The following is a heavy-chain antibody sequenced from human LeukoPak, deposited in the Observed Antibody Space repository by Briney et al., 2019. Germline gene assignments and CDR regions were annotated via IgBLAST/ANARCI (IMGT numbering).Heavy chain of an antibody. CDR2: IWYDGSHK. J-gene: IGHJ4*02. D-gene: IGHD2-21*02. V-gene: IGHV3-33*01. CDR3: ARDLGGCGDRFCSYYFDH. Sequence: PGGSLRLSCGASGFTFSSYGMNWLRQAPGKGLEWVAVIWYDGSHKYYADSAKGRFTIPRDNSKNTVSLQMNSLRVEDTALYYWARDLGGCGDRFCSYYFDHWGEGIQVTVSS. CDR1: GFTFSSYG.